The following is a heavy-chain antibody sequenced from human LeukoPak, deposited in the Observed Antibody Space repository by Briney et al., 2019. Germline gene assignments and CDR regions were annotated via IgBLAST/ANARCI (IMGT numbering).Heavy chain of an antibody. J-gene: IGHJ4*02. CDR2: IDHSGNT. Sequence: RPSETLSLTCTVSGYSISSGYHWSWIRQPPGKGLEWIGEIDHSGNTKYNPSLKSRVTISVDTSKNQFSLNLRALSAADTAVYFCARQGSISAFDYWGQGTLVTVSS. CDR1: GYSISSGYH. V-gene: IGHV4-38-2*02. CDR3: ARQGSISAFDY. D-gene: IGHD3-3*02.